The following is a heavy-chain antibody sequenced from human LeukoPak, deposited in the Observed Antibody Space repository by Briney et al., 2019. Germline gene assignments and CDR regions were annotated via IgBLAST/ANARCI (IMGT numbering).Heavy chain of an antibody. Sequence: PRASVKVTCKASGYTFTGYYMHWVRQAPGQGLEWMGWINPNSGGTNYAQKFQGRVTMTRDTSISTAYMELSRLRSDDTAVYYCARATDSSSWYDYWGQGTLVTVSS. D-gene: IGHD6-13*01. CDR2: INPNSGGT. CDR1: GYTFTGYY. J-gene: IGHJ4*02. V-gene: IGHV1-2*02. CDR3: ARATDSSSWYDY.